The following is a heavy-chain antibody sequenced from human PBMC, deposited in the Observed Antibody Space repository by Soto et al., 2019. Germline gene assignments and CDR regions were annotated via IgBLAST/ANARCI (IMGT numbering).Heavy chain of an antibody. CDR3: ARLPLYYYDSSGWIYYYYGMDV. V-gene: IGHV4-34*01. J-gene: IGHJ6*02. Sequence: SETLSLTCAVYGGSFSGYYWSWIRQPPGKGLEWIGEINHSGSTNYNPSLKSRVTISVDASKNQFSLKLSSVTAADTAVYYCARLPLYYYDSSGWIYYYYGMDVWGQGTTVTVSS. CDR1: GGSFSGYY. D-gene: IGHD3-22*01. CDR2: INHSGST.